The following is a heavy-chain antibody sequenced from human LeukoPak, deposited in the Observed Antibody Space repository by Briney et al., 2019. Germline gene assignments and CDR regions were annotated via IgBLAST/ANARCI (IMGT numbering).Heavy chain of an antibody. CDR2: RSYDGSNK. V-gene: IGHV3-30-3*01. Sequence: GGSLRLSCAACGFTFSSYAMHWVRQAPGKGLEWVAVRSYDGSNKYYADSVKGRFTISRDNSKNTLYLQMNSLRAEDTAVYYCARGRPATVVTDLYYFDYWGQGTLVTVSS. CDR1: GFTFSSYA. J-gene: IGHJ4*02. CDR3: ARGRPATVVTDLYYFDY. D-gene: IGHD4-23*01.